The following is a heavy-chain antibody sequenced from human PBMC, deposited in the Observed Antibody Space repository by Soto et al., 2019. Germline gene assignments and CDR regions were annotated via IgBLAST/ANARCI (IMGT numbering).Heavy chain of an antibody. D-gene: IGHD2-15*01. Sequence: LRLSCAASGFTFSSYWMSWVRQAPGKGLEWVANIKQDGSEKYYVDSVKGRFTISRDNAKNSLYLQMNSLRAEDTAVYYCARDIGYCSGGSCYKHDAFDIWGQGTMVTVSS. CDR3: ARDIGYCSGGSCYKHDAFDI. V-gene: IGHV3-7*01. CDR1: GFTFSSYW. J-gene: IGHJ3*02. CDR2: IKQDGSEK.